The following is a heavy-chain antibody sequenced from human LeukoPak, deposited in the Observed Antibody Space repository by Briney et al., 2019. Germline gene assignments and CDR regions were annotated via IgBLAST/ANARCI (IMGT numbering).Heavy chain of an antibody. D-gene: IGHD1-14*01. CDR3: ARDRQYGTSWRRTSFDP. CDR2: INPNSGAT. J-gene: IGHJ5*02. CDR1: GYTFTGYY. Sequence: ASVKVSCKASGYTFTGYYINWVRQAPGQSLKWMGWINPNSGATKFAQKFQGRVTLTRDTSINTAYMELTSLRSDDTAVYFCARDRQYGTSWRRTSFDPWGQGTLVTVSP. V-gene: IGHV1-2*02.